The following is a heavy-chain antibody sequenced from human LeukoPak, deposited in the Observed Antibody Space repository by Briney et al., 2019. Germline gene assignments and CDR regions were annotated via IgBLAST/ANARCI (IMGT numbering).Heavy chain of an antibody. D-gene: IGHD3-3*01. CDR3: ARENIDFWSGSNNWFDP. CDR1: GFTFSSYS. V-gene: IGHV3-48*01. Sequence: PGGSLRLSCAASGFTFSSYSMNWVRQAPGRGLEWVSYISSSSSTIYYADSVKGRFTISRDNAKNSLYLQMNSLRAEDTAVYYCARENIDFWSGSNNWFDPWGQGTLVTVSS. CDR2: ISSSSSTI. J-gene: IGHJ5*02.